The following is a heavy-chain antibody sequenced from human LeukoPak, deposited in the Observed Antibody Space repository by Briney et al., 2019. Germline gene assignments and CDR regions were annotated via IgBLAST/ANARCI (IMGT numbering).Heavy chain of an antibody. CDR1: GFTFSSAW. Sequence: GGSLTLSCAATGFTFSSAWMHWARQTPGNVLAWISRINSDGSSTNYADSVKGRFTISRDNAKNMVNLQMNSLRAEDTAIYYCTRDYSYAMAVWGQGTTVTVSS. J-gene: IGHJ6*02. D-gene: IGHD2-21*01. V-gene: IGHV3-74*01. CDR2: INSDGSST. CDR3: TRDYSYAMAV.